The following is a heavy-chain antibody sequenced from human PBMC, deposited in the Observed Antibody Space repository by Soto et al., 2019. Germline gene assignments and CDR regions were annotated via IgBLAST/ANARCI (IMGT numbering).Heavy chain of an antibody. CDR2: INHSGST. J-gene: IGHJ5*02. CDR1: GGSFSGYY. CDR3: ARGVKQWLVPKGGFDP. V-gene: IGHV4-34*01. Sequence: QVQLQQWGAGLLKPSETLSLTCAVYGGSFSGYYWSWIRQPPGKGLEWIGEINHSGSTNYNPSLKSRVTISVDTSKNQFSLKLSSVTAADTAVYYCARGVKQWLVPKGGFDPWGQGTLVTVSS. D-gene: IGHD6-19*01.